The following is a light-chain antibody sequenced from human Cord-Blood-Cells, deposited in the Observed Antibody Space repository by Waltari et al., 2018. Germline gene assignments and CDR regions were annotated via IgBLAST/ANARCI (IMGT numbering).Light chain of an antibody. Sequence: IEMTPSLATLSVSPVARASLSCTASQSVSSYLARYQQKPGQAPRLLIYGASTRATGIPARFSSGGSGTEFTLTSSSLHSDDFAVYCCQQYNNWPFTFGRGTKVDIK. J-gene: IGKJ3*01. V-gene: IGKV3-15*01. CDR2: GAS. CDR3: QQYNNWPFT. CDR1: QSVSSY.